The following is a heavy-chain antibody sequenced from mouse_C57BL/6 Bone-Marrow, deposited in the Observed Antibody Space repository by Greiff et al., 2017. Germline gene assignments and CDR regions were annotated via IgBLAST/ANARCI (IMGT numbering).Heavy chain of an antibody. J-gene: IGHJ2*01. CDR3: ARPPYYFDY. CDR2: IYPGDGDT. V-gene: IGHV1-82*01. Sequence: VQLQQSGPELVKPGASVKISCKASGYAFSSSWMNWVKQRPGKGLEWIGRIYPGDGDTNYNGKFKGKATLTADKSSSTAYMQLSSLTSEDSAVYFCARPPYYFDYWGQGTTLTVAS. CDR1: GYAFSSSW.